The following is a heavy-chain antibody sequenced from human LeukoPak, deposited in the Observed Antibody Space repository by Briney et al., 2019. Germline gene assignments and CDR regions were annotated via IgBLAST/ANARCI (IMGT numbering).Heavy chain of an antibody. V-gene: IGHV1-18*04. CDR1: GYTFTSYG. CDR3: ARYGWPWLFGKAFDI. D-gene: IGHD3-10*02. Sequence: ASVKVSCKASGYTFTSYGISCVRQAPGQGLELIVWISAYNGNTNYAQKLQVRVTITTDTSTSTAYLELRRLRSDDTAVYSCARYGWPWLFGKAFDIWGQGTMVTVSS. J-gene: IGHJ3*02. CDR2: ISAYNGNT.